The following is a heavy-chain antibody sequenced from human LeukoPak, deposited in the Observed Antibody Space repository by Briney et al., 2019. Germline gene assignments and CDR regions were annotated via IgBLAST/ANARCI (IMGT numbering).Heavy chain of an antibody. Sequence: SGGSLRLSCAASGFTFSSYGMHWVRQAPGKGLEWVAVISYDGSNKYYADSVKGRFTISRDNSKNTLYLQMNSLRAEDTAVCYCAKPYYYDSSGYKYYFDYWGQGTLVTVSS. D-gene: IGHD3-22*01. CDR3: AKPYYYDSSGYKYYFDY. CDR2: ISYDGSNK. V-gene: IGHV3-30*18. CDR1: GFTFSSYG. J-gene: IGHJ4*02.